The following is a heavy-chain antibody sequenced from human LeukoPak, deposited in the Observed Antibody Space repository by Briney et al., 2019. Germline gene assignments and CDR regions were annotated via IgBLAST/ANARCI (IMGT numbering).Heavy chain of an antibody. CDR1: GFTFSSYW. J-gene: IGHJ4*02. Sequence: PGGSLRLPCAASGFTFSSYWMHWVRQAPGKGLVWVSRINSDGSSTSYADSVKGRFTISRDNAKNTLYLQMNSLRAEDTAVYYCARGGYNWNYEDYFDYWGQGTLVTVSS. V-gene: IGHV3-74*01. CDR3: ARGGYNWNYEDYFDY. D-gene: IGHD1-7*01. CDR2: INSDGSST.